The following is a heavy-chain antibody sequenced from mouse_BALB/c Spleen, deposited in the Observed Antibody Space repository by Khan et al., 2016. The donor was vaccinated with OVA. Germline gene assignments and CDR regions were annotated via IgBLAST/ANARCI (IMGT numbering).Heavy chain of an antibody. D-gene: IGHD2-1*01. J-gene: IGHJ2*01. V-gene: IGHV1-5*01. Sequence: VQLQQSGTVLARPGASVKMSCKGSGYTFTNYWMHWVKQRPGQGLEWIGVIYPGNSDTNYNQKFKGKAKLTAVTSTSTAYMELNSLTNEDSAVYYCTRYGFGNYESWDYWGQGTTLTVSS. CDR3: TRYGFGNYESWDY. CDR1: GYTFTNYW. CDR2: IYPGNSDT.